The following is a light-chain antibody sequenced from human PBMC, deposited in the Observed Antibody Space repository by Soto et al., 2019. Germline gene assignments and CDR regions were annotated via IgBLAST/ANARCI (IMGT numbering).Light chain of an antibody. CDR3: QQSYSTPIT. CDR1: QSISSY. J-gene: IGKJ5*01. Sequence: IQQTPSQSSLSASVGDRVTITCRASQSISSYLNWYQQKPGKAPKLLIYAASSLQSGVPSRFSGSGSGTDFTLTISSLQHEDFATYYCQQSYSTPITFGQGTRLEIK. CDR2: AAS. V-gene: IGKV1-39*01.